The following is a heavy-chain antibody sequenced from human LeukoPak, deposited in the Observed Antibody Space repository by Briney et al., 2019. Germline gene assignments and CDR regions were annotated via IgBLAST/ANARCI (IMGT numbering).Heavy chain of an antibody. V-gene: IGHV1-18*01. D-gene: IGHD5-12*01. CDR3: ARKVATTFDY. CDR2: ISAYSGNT. Sequence: ASVKVSCKASGYTFTSYGISWVRQAAGQGPEWMGWISAYSGNTNYAQKLQGRVTMTTDTSTSTAYMELRSLRSDDTAVYYCARKVATTFDYWGQGTLVTVSS. CDR1: GYTFTSYG. J-gene: IGHJ4*02.